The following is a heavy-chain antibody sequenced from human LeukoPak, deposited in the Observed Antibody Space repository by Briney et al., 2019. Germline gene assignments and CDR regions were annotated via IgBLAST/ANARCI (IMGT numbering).Heavy chain of an antibody. CDR2: IYSSGST. J-gene: IGHJ4*02. Sequence: SETLSHTCTVPGGSISSYYWSWIRQPAGQGLEWIGRIYSSGSTNYNPSFESRVTMSVDTSKNQFSLRLSSVTAADTAVYYCARSPVVIYNYFDYWGQGTLVTVSS. D-gene: IGHD2/OR15-2a*01. V-gene: IGHV4-4*07. CDR3: ARSPVVIYNYFDY. CDR1: GGSISSYY.